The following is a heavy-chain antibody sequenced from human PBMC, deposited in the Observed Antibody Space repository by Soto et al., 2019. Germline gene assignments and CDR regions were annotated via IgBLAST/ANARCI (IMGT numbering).Heavy chain of an antibody. CDR2: ISGSGGST. J-gene: IGHJ5*01. CDR3: AKDLVVSFWFRPAESCIDS. D-gene: IGHD3-10*01. CDR1: GFTFSSYA. Sequence: GGYPRISCAASGFTFSSYAMSWVRQAPGKGLEWVSAISGSGGSTYYADSVKGRFTISRDNSKNTLYLQMNSLRAEDTAVYYCAKDLVVSFWFRPAESCIDSWCQGTLV. V-gene: IGHV3-23*01.